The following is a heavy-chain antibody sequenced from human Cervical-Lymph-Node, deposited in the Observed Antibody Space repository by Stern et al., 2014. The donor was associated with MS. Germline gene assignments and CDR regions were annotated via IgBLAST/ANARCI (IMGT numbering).Heavy chain of an antibody. D-gene: IGHD5-18*01. V-gene: IGHV1-18*01. Sequence: QVQLMQSGTEVKKPGASVKVSCKASGDTFGTYGVNWVRQAPGQRLEWLGWISGYKGNTNYAQRLQGRVTLTTDTSTTTAYMDLRSLRSDDTAVYYCAIMGTNGIDVWGQGTTVTVSS. CDR3: AIMGTNGIDV. CDR1: GDTFGTYG. CDR2: ISGYKGNT. J-gene: IGHJ6*02.